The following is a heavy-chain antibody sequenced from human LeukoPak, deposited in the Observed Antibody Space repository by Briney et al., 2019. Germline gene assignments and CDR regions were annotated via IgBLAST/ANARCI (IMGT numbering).Heavy chain of an antibody. CDR3: ANRLTTGYFDY. D-gene: IGHD4-11*01. Sequence: SETLSLTCAVYGGSFSGYYWSWIRQPPGKGLEWIGEINHSGSTNYNPSLKSRVTISVDTSKNQFSLKLSSVTAADTAVYYCANRLTTGYFDYWGQGTLVTVSS. V-gene: IGHV4-34*01. J-gene: IGHJ4*02. CDR1: GGSFSGYY. CDR2: INHSGST.